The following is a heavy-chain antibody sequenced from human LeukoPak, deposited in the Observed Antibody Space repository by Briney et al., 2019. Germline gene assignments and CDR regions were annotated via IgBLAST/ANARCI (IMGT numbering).Heavy chain of an antibody. D-gene: IGHD4-17*01. J-gene: IGHJ4*02. CDR3: ARDRDDYGDSGGFNY. CDR2: ISAYNGNT. CDR1: GYTFTSYG. Sequence: ASVKVSCKASGYTFTSYGISWVRQAPGQGLEWMGWISAYNGNTNYAQKLQGRVTMTTGTSTSTAYMELRSLRSDDTAVYYCARDRDDYGDSGGFNYWGQGTLVTVSS. V-gene: IGHV1-18*01.